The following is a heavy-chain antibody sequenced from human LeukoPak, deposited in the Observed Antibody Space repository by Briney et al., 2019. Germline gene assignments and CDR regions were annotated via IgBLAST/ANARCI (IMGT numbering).Heavy chain of an antibody. CDR2: IYYSGST. J-gene: IGHJ6*03. V-gene: IGHV4-61*01. CDR1: GGSISSSSYY. D-gene: IGHD3-10*01. CDR3: ARGFRGYYYYMDV. Sequence: SETLSLTCTVSGGSISSSSYYWSWIRQPPGKGLEWIGYIYYSGSTNYNPSLKSRVTISVDTSKNQFSLKLSSVTAADTAVYYCARGFRGYYYYMDVWGKGTTVTVSS.